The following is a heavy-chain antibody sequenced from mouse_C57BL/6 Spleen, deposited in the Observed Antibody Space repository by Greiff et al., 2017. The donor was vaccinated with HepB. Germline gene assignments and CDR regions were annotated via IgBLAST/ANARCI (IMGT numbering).Heavy chain of an antibody. D-gene: IGHD1-1*01. V-gene: IGHV6-3*01. Sequence: DVKLEESGGGLVQPGGSLKLSCVASGFTFSNYWMNWVRQSPEKGLEWVAQIRLKSDNYATHYAESVKGRFTISRDDSKSSVYLQMNNLTSEDTGIYSCSFYYYGSSYAMDYWGQGTSVTVSS. J-gene: IGHJ4*01. CDR1: GFTFSNYW. CDR3: SFYYYGSSYAMDY. CDR2: IRLKSDNYAT.